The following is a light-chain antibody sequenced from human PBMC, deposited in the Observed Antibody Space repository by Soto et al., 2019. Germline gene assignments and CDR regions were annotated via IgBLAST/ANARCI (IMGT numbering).Light chain of an antibody. CDR2: KAS. Sequence: DIQLAQSPPTLSVSLLERVTIXLRASQSIGSWLAWYQKKPGKASNLLIYKASSLESGVPSRFSSSGSGTEFTLTINSLQPEDFAFYYCQQYENYWTFGQGTKVDIK. V-gene: IGKV1-5*03. CDR3: QQYENYWT. CDR1: QSIGSW. J-gene: IGKJ1*01.